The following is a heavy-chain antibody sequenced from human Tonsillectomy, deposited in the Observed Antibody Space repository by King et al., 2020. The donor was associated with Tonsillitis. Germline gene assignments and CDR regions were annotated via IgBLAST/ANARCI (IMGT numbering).Heavy chain of an antibody. CDR2: INPKSGGT. CDR3: AREAGLS. V-gene: IGHV1-2*02. Sequence: VQLVQSGAEVKKPGASVKVSCRTSGYTFTAYYIHWVRQAPGQGLEWMGLINPKSGGTNYAQNFQGRVTITRDTSITTVYMELSRLKSDDTAVYYCAREAGLSWGQGTMVTVSS. CDR1: GYTFTAYY. D-gene: IGHD3-16*01. J-gene: IGHJ3*01.